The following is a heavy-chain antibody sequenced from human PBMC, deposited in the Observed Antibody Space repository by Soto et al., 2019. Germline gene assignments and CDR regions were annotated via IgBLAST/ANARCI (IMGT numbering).Heavy chain of an antibody. CDR3: ARESHDILTGPPWVWYFDL. J-gene: IGHJ2*01. Sequence: QVQLQQWGAGPLRPLETLSLTGGVSGGSFSGYYWAWIRQSPGKRLEWIGEINDRGSINYNPSLKSRVSISVDTSKNHYSLNLRSVTAADTAVYYCARESHDILTGPPWVWYFDLWGRGTLVTVSS. V-gene: IGHV4-34*01. D-gene: IGHD3-9*01. CDR2: INDRGSI. CDR1: GGSFSGYY.